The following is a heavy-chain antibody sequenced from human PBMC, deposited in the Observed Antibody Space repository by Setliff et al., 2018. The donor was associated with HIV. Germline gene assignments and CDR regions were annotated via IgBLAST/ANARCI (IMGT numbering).Heavy chain of an antibody. J-gene: IGHJ4*02. V-gene: IGHV4-59*01. CDR2: IYYTGST. CDR3: ARVPYNFWSGYPLDY. Sequence: SETLSLTCTVSGGSMSSYYWSWIRQPPGKGLEWIGSIYYTGSTDYNASLMSRVTISLDTPKNQFSLKLNSVIAADTAVYYCARVPYNFWSGYPLDYWGQGTLVTVSS. D-gene: IGHD3-3*01. CDR1: GGSMSSYY.